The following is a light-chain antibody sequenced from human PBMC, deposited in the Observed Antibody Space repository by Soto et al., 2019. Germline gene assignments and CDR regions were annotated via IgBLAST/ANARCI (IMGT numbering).Light chain of an antibody. CDR2: AAS. J-gene: IGKJ1*01. CDR1: QSVTNW. CDR3: QQYENYWT. V-gene: IGKV1-5*01. Sequence: DIQMTQSPSTLSASVGDRVTITCRASQSVTNWLAWYQQKPGKAPKLLIYAASTLQSGVPSRFSGSGSGTEFSLTISNLQPDDCATYYCQQYENYWTFGQGTKVDI.